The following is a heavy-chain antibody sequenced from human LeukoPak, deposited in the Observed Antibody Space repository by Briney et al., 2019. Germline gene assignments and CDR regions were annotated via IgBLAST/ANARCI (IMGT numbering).Heavy chain of an antibody. CDR1: GGSISSSSYY. J-gene: IGHJ4*02. D-gene: IGHD2-15*01. V-gene: IGHV4-39*01. CDR3: ARPPCSGYSCYGY. Sequence: SGPTLVKPSETLSLTCTVSGGSISSSSYYWGWIRQPPGKGLEWIGSIYYSGSTYYNSSLRSRVTISVDTSKNQFSLKLSSVTAADTAVYYCARPPCSGYSCYGYWGQGTLVTVSS. CDR2: IYYSGST.